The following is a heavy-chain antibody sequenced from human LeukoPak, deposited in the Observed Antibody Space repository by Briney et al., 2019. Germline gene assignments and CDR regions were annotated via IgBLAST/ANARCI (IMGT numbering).Heavy chain of an antibody. J-gene: IGHJ4*02. V-gene: IGHV1-2*02. Sequence: ASVEVSCKASGYTFTGYYMHWVRQAPGQGLEWMGWINPNSGGTNYAQKFQGRVTMTRDTSISTAYMELSRLRSDDTAVYYCAKIMYYYGSGSFDYWGQGTLVTVSS. D-gene: IGHD3-10*01. CDR3: AKIMYYYGSGSFDY. CDR1: GYTFTGYY. CDR2: INPNSGGT.